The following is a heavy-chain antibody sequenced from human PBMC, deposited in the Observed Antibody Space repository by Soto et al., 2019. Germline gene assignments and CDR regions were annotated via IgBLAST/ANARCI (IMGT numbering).Heavy chain of an antibody. V-gene: IGHV3-33*01. D-gene: IGHD3-9*01. CDR2: IWSDGSNK. J-gene: IGHJ4*02. CDR1: GFTFSTYG. CDR3: VRVFDTYYFDL. Sequence: QVQLVESGRGGVQPGRSLRLSCAASGFTFSTYGMHWVRQAPGKGLEWVALIWSDGSNKYYADSVKGRFTISRDNSKKTLYLQMNSLGAEDTAVYYCVRVFDTYYFDLWGQGNMVTVSS.